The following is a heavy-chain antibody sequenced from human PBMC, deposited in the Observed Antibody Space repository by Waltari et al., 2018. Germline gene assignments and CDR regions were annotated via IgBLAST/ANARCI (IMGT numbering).Heavy chain of an antibody. J-gene: IGHJ6*02. D-gene: IGHD3-22*01. V-gene: IGHV3-23*03. CDR2: IHNDGSST. CDR1: GFSFSTYG. CDR3: VKGIWTSAASYYAGLDV. Sequence: EVKVLESGGDLVQPGGSLRLSCAASGFSFSTYGMSWVRQGPGKGLECVAGIHNDGSSTYYVASVKGRFTISRDNSKNTMSLQMNSLRAEDTGIYYCVKGIWTSAASYYAGLDVWGQGTTVTVSS.